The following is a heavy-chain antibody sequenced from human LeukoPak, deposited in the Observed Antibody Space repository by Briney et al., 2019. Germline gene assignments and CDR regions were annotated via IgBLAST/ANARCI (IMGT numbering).Heavy chain of an antibody. Sequence: PGGSLRLSCAASGFTLSSYSMNWVRQAPGKGLEWVSSISSSSYIYYADSVKGRFTIPRDNAKNTLFLQMNGLRAEDTAVYYCARVSLSSGCLSNWGQGTLVTVSS. CDR1: GFTLSSYS. V-gene: IGHV3-21*01. CDR3: ARVSLSSGCLSN. D-gene: IGHD6-19*01. J-gene: IGHJ4*02. CDR2: ISSSSYI.